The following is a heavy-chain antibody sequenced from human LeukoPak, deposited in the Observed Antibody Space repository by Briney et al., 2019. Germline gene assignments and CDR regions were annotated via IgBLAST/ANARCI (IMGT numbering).Heavy chain of an antibody. V-gene: IGHV3-23*01. D-gene: IGHD6-19*01. Sequence: GGSLRLSCAASGFTFSSYAMSWVRQAPGKGLEWVSAISGSGGSTYYADSVKGRFTISRGNSKNTLDLQINSLRTEDTAVHDCAKEGSSGCYWGQGTLVTVSS. CDR3: AKEGSSGCY. CDR2: ISGSGGST. J-gene: IGHJ4*02. CDR1: GFTFSSYA.